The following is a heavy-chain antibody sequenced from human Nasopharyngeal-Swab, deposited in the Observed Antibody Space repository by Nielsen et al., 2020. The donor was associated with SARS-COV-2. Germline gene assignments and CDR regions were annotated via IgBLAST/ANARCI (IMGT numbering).Heavy chain of an antibody. D-gene: IGHD7-27*01. CDR3: ARDRANWDFDY. CDR1: GFTFSDYY. CDR2: ISGSGGTI. Sequence: GGSLRLSCAASGFTFSDYYMSWIRQAPGKGLEYISYISGSGGTIYYGDSMKGRFTISRDNAKNSLYLQMNSLRAEDTAVYYCARDRANWDFDYWGQGTLVTVPS. V-gene: IGHV3-11*04. J-gene: IGHJ4*02.